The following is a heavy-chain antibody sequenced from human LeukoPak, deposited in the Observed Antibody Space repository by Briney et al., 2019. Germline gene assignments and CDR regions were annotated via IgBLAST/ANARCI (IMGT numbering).Heavy chain of an antibody. Sequence: GGSLRLSCAASGFTFSSYWMNWVRQAPGKGLEWVSYISSSSSTIYYADSVKGRFTISRDNAKNSLYLQMNSLRAEDTAVYYCARGARAPYYYYGMDVWGQGTTVTVSS. D-gene: IGHD6-6*01. J-gene: IGHJ6*02. CDR3: ARGARAPYYYYGMDV. V-gene: IGHV3-48*01. CDR2: ISSSSSTI. CDR1: GFTFSSYW.